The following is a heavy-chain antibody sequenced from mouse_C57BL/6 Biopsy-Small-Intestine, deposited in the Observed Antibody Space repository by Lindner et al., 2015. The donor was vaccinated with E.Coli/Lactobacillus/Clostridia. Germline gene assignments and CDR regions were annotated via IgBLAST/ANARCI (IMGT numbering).Heavy chain of an antibody. CDR1: GYTFTSYT. V-gene: IGHV1-4*01. Sequence: VQLQESGAELARPGASVKMSCKASGYTFTSYTMHWVKQRPGQGLEWIGYINPSSGYTKYNQKFKDKATLTADKSSSTAYMQLSSLTSEDSAVYYCARSKYDYGLFDYWGQGTTLTVSS. D-gene: IGHD2-4*01. CDR2: INPSSGYT. J-gene: IGHJ2*01. CDR3: ARSKYDYGLFDY.